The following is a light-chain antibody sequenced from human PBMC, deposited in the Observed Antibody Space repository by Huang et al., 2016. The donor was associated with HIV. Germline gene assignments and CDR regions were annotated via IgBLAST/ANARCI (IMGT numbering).Light chain of an antibody. CDR3: QQYYSSPYT. CDR1: QSLLYNSNNKNY. CDR2: WAS. Sequence: DIVMTQSPDSLAVSLGERATINCKSSQSLLYNSNNKNYLAWYQHKPGQPPKLLIYWASSRESGVPDRFSGSGSVTVFTLTISNLQAEDVAVYYCQQYYSSPYTFGQGTKLEIK. V-gene: IGKV4-1*01. J-gene: IGKJ2*01.